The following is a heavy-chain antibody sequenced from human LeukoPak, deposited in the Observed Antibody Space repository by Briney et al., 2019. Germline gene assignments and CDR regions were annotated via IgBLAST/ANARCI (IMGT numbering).Heavy chain of an antibody. CDR1: GFTFSSYA. Sequence: PGRSLRLSCAASGFTFSSYAMHWVRQAPGKGLEWVAVISYDGSNKYYADSVKGRFTISRDNSKNTLYLQMNSLRAEDTAVYYCAKDREGYFDYWGQGTLVTVSS. CDR3: AKDREGYFDY. J-gene: IGHJ4*02. CDR2: ISYDGSNK. V-gene: IGHV3-30*04.